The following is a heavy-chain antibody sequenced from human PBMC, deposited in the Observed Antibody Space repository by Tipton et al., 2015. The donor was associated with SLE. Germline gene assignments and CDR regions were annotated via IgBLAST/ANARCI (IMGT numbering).Heavy chain of an antibody. CDR2: ISDSGST. CDR3: ARDRPGDRAFDI. J-gene: IGHJ3*02. CDR1: GGSINNYY. V-gene: IGHV4-59*01. D-gene: IGHD7-27*01. Sequence: GLVKPSETLSLTCTVSGGSINNYYWSWIRQPPGKGLDWIGYISDSGSTNYNSSLKSRVTISVDKSKSQFSLRLNSVTAADTAVYYCARDRPGDRAFDIWGQGTLVTVSS.